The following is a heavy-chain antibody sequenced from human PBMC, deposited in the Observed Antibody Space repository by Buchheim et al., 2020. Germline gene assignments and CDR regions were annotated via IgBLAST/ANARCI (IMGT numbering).Heavy chain of an antibody. J-gene: IGHJ4*02. CDR2: IYYSGST. Sequence: QVQLQESGPGLVKPSETLSLTCTVSGGSISSYYWSWIRQPPGKGLEWIGYIYYSGSTNYNPSLKSRVTISVDTSKNQFSLKLSSVTAADTAVYYCARVPSAAGPPAAAYYFDYWGQGTL. V-gene: IGHV4-59*01. CDR3: ARVPSAAGPPAAAYYFDY. CDR1: GGSISSYY. D-gene: IGHD6-13*01.